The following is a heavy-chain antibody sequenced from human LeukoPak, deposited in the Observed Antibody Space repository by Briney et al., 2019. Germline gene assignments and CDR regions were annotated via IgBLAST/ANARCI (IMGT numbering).Heavy chain of an antibody. CDR3: ARGQQLVLLDLFDL. Sequence: PGGSLRLSCVASGFAFSRFTMFWVRQAPGKGLEWVALISYDASDRNYADSAKGRFTISRDNSRNTLYLQMNSLRAEDTAVYYCARGQQLVLLDLFDLWGQGTLVTVSS. V-gene: IGHV3-30*04. D-gene: IGHD6-13*01. CDR2: ISYDASDR. J-gene: IGHJ4*02. CDR1: GFAFSRFT.